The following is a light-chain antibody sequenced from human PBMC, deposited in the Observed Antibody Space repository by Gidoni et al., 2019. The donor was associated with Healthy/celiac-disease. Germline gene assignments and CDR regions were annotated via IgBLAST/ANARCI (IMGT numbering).Light chain of an antibody. Sequence: QSVLTQPPSLSAAPGQKVTIPCSGSSSNSGNNYVSWYQQLPGTAPKLLIYDNNKRPSGIPDRFSGSKSGTSATLGITGLQTGDEADYYCGTWDSSLSALFGGGTKLTVL. CDR1: SSNSGNNY. V-gene: IGLV1-51*01. CDR3: GTWDSSLSAL. CDR2: DNN. J-gene: IGLJ2*01.